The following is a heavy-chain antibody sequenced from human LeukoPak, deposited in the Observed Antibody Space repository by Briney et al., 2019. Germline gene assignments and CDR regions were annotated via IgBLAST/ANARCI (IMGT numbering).Heavy chain of an antibody. Sequence: GGSLRLSCAASGFTFSDYYMNWIRQAPGKGLEWVSYISSSGSTIYYTDSVKGRFTISRDNAKNSLYLQMNSLRAEDTAVYYCARVGAVAGTFWYFDLCGRGTLVTVSS. CDR3: ARVGAVAGTFWYFDL. V-gene: IGHV3-11*01. J-gene: IGHJ2*01. CDR1: GFTFSDYY. CDR2: ISSSGSTI. D-gene: IGHD6-19*01.